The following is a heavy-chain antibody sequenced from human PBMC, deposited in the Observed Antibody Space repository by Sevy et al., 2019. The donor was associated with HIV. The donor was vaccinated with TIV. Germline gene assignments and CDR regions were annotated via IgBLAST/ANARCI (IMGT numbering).Heavy chain of an antibody. CDR1: GFIFGDYG. J-gene: IGHJ4*02. CDR2: FKSKIHGGTT. CDR3: TRWSGSQSIFDY. D-gene: IGHD1-26*01. Sequence: GGSLRLSCTASGFIFGDYGMSWVRQAPGKGLEWIAFFKSKIHGGTTENAASVKGRLTISSDDSKNIVYLQMSNLKTEDTAVYYCTRWSGSQSIFDYWGQGTLVTVSS. V-gene: IGHV3-49*04.